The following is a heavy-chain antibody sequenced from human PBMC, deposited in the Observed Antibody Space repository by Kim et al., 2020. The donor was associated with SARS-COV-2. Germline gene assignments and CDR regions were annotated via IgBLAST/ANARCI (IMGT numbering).Heavy chain of an antibody. CDR2: T. V-gene: IGHV3-23*01. Sequence: TYYADSVKGRFTISRDNAKNTLYLQVNSLRAEDTAVYYCAKRATELAFDFWGQGTMVTVSS. CDR3: AKRATELAFDF. D-gene: IGHD5-12*01. J-gene: IGHJ3*01.